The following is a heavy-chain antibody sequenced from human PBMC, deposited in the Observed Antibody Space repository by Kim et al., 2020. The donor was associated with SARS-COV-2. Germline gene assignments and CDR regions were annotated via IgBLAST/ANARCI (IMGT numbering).Heavy chain of an antibody. V-gene: IGHV3-7*01. CDR3: ARDSGSLDYYYYYGMDV. CDR2: IKQDGSEK. CDR1: GFTFSSYW. D-gene: IGHD1-26*01. Sequence: GGSLRLSCAASGFTFSSYWMSWVRQAPGKGLEWVANIKQDGSEKYYVDSVKGRFTISRDNAKNSLYLQMNSLRAEDTAVYYCARDSGSLDYYYYYGMDVWGQGTTVTVSS. J-gene: IGHJ6*02.